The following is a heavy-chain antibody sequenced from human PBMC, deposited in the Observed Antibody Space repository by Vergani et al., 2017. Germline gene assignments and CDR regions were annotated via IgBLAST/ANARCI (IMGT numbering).Heavy chain of an antibody. J-gene: IGHJ5*02. CDR3: ATACSSTSCYGGSVDWFDP. V-gene: IGHV1-24*01. D-gene: IGHD2-2*01. CDR2: FDPEDGET. Sequence: QVQLVQSGAEVKKPGASVKVSCKVSGYTLTELSMHWVRQAPGKGLEWMGGFDPEDGETIYAQTFQGRVTMTEDTSTDTAYMELSSLRSEDTAVYYCATACSSTSCYGGSVDWFDPWGQGTLVTVSS. CDR1: GYTLTELS.